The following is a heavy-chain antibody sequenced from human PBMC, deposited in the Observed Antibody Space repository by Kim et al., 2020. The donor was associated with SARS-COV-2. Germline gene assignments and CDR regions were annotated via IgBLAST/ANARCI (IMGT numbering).Heavy chain of an antibody. Sequence: GGSLRLSCAASGFTFSSYGMHWVRQAPGKGLEWVAVVSYGGRNKYYADSVKGRFTISRDNSKNTLYLQMNSLRAEDTAVYYCAKDGRTSAAAMDVWGHGTTVTASS. CDR3: AKDGRTSAAAMDV. V-gene: IGHV3-30*18. J-gene: IGHJ6*02. D-gene: IGHD2-2*01. CDR1: GFTFSSYG. CDR2: VSYGGRNK.